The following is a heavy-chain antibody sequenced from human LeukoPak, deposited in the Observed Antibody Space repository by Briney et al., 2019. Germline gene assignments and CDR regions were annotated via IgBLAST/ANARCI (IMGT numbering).Heavy chain of an antibody. D-gene: IGHD6-6*01. CDR1: GFTSSSYW. CDR3: ARAHSSSFDY. CDR2: IKQDGSEK. Sequence: GGSLRLSCAASGFTSSSYWMSWVRQAPGKGLEWVANIKQDGSEKYYVDSVKGRFTISRDNAKNSLYLQMNSLRAEDTAVYYCARAHSSSFDYWGQGTLVTVSS. V-gene: IGHV3-7*01. J-gene: IGHJ4*02.